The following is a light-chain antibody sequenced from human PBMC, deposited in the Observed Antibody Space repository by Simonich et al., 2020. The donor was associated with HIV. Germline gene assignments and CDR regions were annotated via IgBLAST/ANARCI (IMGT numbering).Light chain of an antibody. CDR3: QQYNNWPLT. J-gene: IGKJ5*01. V-gene: IGKV3-15*01. CDR2: GAS. Sequence: EIVMTQSPATLSVSPGERATLSCRASQRVSRNFAWYQQKPGPAPSLLIYGASTRATGIPARFSGSGSGTEFTLTISSLQSEDFAVYYCQQYNNWPLTFGQGTRLEIK. CDR1: QRVSRN.